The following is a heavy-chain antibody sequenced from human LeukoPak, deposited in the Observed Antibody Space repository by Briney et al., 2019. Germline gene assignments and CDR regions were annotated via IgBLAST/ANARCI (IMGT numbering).Heavy chain of an antibody. D-gene: IGHD2-15*01. CDR3: GGGPGY. V-gene: IGHV3-7*01. CDR2: INRDGSEK. J-gene: IGHJ4*02. Sequence: GGSLRISCADSGFTISSYWMRCVRQAPGKGLEWVANINRDGSEKYYVNSVKGRFTISRDNTKNSLYLQMNSLRAEDTAVYYCGGGPGYWGQGTLVTVSS. CDR1: GFTISSYW.